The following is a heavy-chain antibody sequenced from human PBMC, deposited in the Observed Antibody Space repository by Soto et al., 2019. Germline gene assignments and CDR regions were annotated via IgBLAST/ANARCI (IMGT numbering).Heavy chain of an antibody. D-gene: IGHD5-12*01. Sequence: GGSLRLSCAASGFTFSNAWMSWVRQAPGKGLEWVGRIKSKTDGGTTDYAAPVKGRFTISRDDSKNTLYLQMNSLETEDTAVYYCTTPECQVATIPFDYWGQGTLVTVSS. CDR2: IKSKTDGGTT. J-gene: IGHJ4*02. CDR1: GFTFSNAW. CDR3: TTPECQVATIPFDY. V-gene: IGHV3-15*01.